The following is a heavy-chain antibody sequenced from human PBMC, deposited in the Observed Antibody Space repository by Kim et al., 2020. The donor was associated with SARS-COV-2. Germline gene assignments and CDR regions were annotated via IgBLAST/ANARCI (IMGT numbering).Heavy chain of an antibody. Sequence: NTEQKFQGRGTITADKSTSTAYMELDSLRSEDTAVYYCARWGYSSSQEDYWGQGTLVTVSS. CDR3: ARWGYSSSQEDY. V-gene: IGHV1-69*02. J-gene: IGHJ4*02. D-gene: IGHD6-13*01.